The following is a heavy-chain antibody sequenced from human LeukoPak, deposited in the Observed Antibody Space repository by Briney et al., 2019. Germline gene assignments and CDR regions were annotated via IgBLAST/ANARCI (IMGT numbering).Heavy chain of an antibody. Sequence: GGSLRLSCAASGVTVSSKYMTWVRQAPGKGLEWVSLIYSGGSTYDADSVKGRFTISRDNAKNSLYLQMNSLRAEDMALYYCARSYSSTWKFAFDIWGRGTMVTVSS. CDR1: GVTVSSKY. J-gene: IGHJ3*02. D-gene: IGHD6-13*01. V-gene: IGHV3-53*05. CDR2: IYSGGST. CDR3: ARSYSSTWKFAFDI.